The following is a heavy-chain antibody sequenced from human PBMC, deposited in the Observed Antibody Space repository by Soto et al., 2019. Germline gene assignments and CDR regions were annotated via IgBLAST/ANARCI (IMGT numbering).Heavy chain of an antibody. V-gene: IGHV3-48*01. CDR3: ARDVGTLDAFDI. D-gene: IGHD3-16*01. J-gene: IGHJ3*02. Sequence: GGSLRLSCAASGFTFSSYSMNWVRQAPGKGLEGVSYISSSSSTIYYADSVKGRFTISRDNAKNCLYLQRNSLRAEDTAVYYCARDVGTLDAFDIWGQGTMVTVSS. CDR2: ISSSSSTI. CDR1: GFTFSSYS.